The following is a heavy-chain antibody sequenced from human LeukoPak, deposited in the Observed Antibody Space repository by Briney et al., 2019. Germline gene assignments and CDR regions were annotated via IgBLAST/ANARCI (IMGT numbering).Heavy chain of an antibody. Sequence: GGSLRLSCAASGFTFSSYSMNWVRQAPGKGLEWVSSISSSSSYIYYADSVKGRFTISRDNAKNSLFLQMESLRAEDTALYYCAKGSSLVVPTTPCDYWGQGTLVTVSS. CDR3: AKGSSLVVPTTPCDY. CDR1: GFTFSSYS. D-gene: IGHD2-15*01. V-gene: IGHV3-21*04. J-gene: IGHJ4*02. CDR2: ISSSSSYI.